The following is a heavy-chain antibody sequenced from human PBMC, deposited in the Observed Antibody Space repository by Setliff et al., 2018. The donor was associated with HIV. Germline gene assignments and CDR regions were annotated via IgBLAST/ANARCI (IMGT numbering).Heavy chain of an antibody. V-gene: IGHV1-46*01. CDR1: GYIFTSYY. CDR2: VDPSGGST. D-gene: IGHD3-22*01. Sequence: ASVKVSCKASGYIFTSYYMHWLRQVPGQGLEWMGIVDPSGGSTHYAQKFEGRVTMTRDTSTSTFHMELSSLTPEDRAIYYCARDGRAVTSLMVVVSLKSGMDVWGRGTTVTVSS. J-gene: IGHJ6*02. CDR3: ARDGRAVTSLMVVVSLKSGMDV.